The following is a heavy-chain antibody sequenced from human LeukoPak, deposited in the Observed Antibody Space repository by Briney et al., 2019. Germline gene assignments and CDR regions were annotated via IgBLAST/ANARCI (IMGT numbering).Heavy chain of an antibody. CDR3: ARGRSGGSSALGY. CDR2: INHRGST. V-gene: IGHV4-34*01. J-gene: IGHJ4*02. Sequence: SETLSLTCAVYGGSFSGYYWSWIRQPPGKGLEWIGEINHRGSTNYNPSLKSRVTVSLDTSKNQFSLKLSSVTAADTAVYYCARGRSGGSSALGYWGQGTLVTVSS. CDR1: GGSFSGYY. D-gene: IGHD2-2*01.